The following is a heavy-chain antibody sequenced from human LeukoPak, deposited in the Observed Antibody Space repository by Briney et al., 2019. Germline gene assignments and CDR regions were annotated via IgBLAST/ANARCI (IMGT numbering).Heavy chain of an antibody. CDR3: ARGSNASGSLPDY. CDR2: IYPADSNT. CDR1: GYSFTTYW. V-gene: IGHV5-51*01. D-gene: IGHD3-10*01. J-gene: IGHJ4*02. Sequence: GESLKISCKASGYSFTTYWIGWVRQMTGKGLEWMGIIYPADSNTRYSPSFQGQVTISADRSISTAYLQWSSLEASDSAMFYCARGSNASGSLPDYWGQGTLVTVSS.